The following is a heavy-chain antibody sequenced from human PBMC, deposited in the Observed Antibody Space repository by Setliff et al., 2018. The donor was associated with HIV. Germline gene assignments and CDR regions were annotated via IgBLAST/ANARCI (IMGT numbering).Heavy chain of an antibody. J-gene: IGHJ4*02. Sequence: SETLSLTCNVSGASTNAYFLSWVRHPAGKGLEWIGHIYTSGITNHNPSLKSRVTMSLDPSKEQFSLRLRSVTAADTAIYYCAREPSPSQWQPLYFDVWGRGILVTVSS. CDR2: IYTSGIT. D-gene: IGHD6-19*01. CDR3: AREPSPSQWQPLYFDV. V-gene: IGHV4-4*07. CDR1: GASTNAYF.